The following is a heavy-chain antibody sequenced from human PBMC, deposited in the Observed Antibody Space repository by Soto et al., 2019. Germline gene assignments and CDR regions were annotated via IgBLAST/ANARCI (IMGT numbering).Heavy chain of an antibody. Sequence: PSETLSLTCAVSGGSISSSNWWSWVRQPPGKGLEWIGEIYHSGSTNYNPSLKSRVTISVDKSKNQFSLKLSSVTAADTAVYYCAKQKGVTDYYYGMDVWGQGTTVTVSS. V-gene: IGHV4-4*02. D-gene: IGHD1-20*01. CDR2: IYHSGST. CDR3: AKQKGVTDYYYGMDV. CDR1: GGSISSSNW. J-gene: IGHJ6*02.